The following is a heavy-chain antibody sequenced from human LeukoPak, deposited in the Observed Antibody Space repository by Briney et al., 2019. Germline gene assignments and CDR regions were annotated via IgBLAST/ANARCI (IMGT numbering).Heavy chain of an antibody. J-gene: IGHJ5*02. V-gene: IGHV4-30-2*01. CDR3: ARELWFVNAPGSWLDP. D-gene: IGHD3-10*01. CDR2: IFHTGNS. Sequence: SQTLSLTCTVSGDSISSGDYSWGWIRQPSGKGLEWIGYIFHTGNSYYNPSLRSRVTISVDRSRNQFSLRLTSVTAADTAVYYCARELWFVNAPGSWLDPWGPGTLVAVSS. CDR1: GDSISSGDYS.